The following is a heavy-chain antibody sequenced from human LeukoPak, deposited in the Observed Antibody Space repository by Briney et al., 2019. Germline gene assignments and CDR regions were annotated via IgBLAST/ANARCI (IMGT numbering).Heavy chain of an antibody. Sequence: GSLRLSCAASGFTFSTYAMSWVRQAPGKGLEWVSLISGSGGGTYYANSVKGRFTISRDNSKNTLYLQMDSLRTEGTAVYYCAKERATTTIFDYWGQGTLITVSP. J-gene: IGHJ4*02. CDR1: GFTFSTYA. CDR3: AKERATTTIFDY. V-gene: IGHV3-23*01. D-gene: IGHD1-26*01. CDR2: ISGSGGGT.